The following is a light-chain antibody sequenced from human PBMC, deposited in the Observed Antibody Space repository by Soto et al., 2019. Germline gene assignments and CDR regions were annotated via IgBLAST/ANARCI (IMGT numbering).Light chain of an antibody. Sequence: DIQLTQSPPTLSASVGDRVTITCRASQSIRYYLAWYQQMPGKAPKLLIYGASSLQSGVPSRFSGSGSGTEFTLTIISLQPDDFATYFCQHHNSYSQTFGQGTKVDNK. J-gene: IGKJ1*01. CDR3: QHHNSYSQT. CDR1: QSIRYY. V-gene: IGKV1-5*01. CDR2: GAS.